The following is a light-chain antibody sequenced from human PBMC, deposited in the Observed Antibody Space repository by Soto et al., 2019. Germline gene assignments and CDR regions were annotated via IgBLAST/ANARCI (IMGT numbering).Light chain of an antibody. V-gene: IGKV3D-15*01. CDR3: QQYNNWPLWT. J-gene: IGKJ1*01. Sequence: EIVLTQSPCTLSLSPGERATLSCRASQSVSSNYLAWYQQKPGQAPRLLIYGASSRDTGVPTRFSGSGSGREFTLTITSLQSEDFAVYYCQQYNNWPLWTFGQGTKVDIK. CDR1: QSVSSN. CDR2: GAS.